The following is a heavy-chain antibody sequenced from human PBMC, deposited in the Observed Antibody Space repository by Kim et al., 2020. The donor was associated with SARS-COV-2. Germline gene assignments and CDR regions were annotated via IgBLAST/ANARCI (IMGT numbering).Heavy chain of an antibody. CDR1: GGSFSGYY. CDR2: INHSGRT. V-gene: IGHV4-34*01. J-gene: IGHJ4*02. D-gene: IGHD3-10*01. Sequence: SETLSLTFAVYGGSFSGYYWRWIRQHPGEGLEWMGEINHSGRTTYNQSLKSRVTISVDTSKNQFSLQLTSVTAADTAVYYCARRLSNTSGWASHYCDLWGQRTLVTVSS. CDR3: ARRLSNTSGWASHYCDL.